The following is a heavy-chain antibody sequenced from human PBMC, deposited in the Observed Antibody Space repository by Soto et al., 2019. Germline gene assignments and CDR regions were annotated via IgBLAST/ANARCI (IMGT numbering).Heavy chain of an antibody. Sequence: SLRLSCNRSGFRFSEHAMTWVRQAPGKGLEWVGFIRNTPYGGTTDYAASVRGRFTISGDDSESIAYLQMNSLKTEDSGVYYCSRGSFGYYGPWGPGTLVTVSS. D-gene: IGHD2-2*03. CDR2: IRNTPYGGTT. CDR3: SRGSFGYYGP. V-gene: IGHV3-49*04. CDR1: GFRFSEHA. J-gene: IGHJ5*02.